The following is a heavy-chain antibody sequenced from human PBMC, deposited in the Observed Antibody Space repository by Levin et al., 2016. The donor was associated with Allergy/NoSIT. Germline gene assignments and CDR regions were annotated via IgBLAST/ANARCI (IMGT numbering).Heavy chain of an antibody. J-gene: IGHJ4*02. D-gene: IGHD1-26*01. CDR2: TRNKANSYTT. Sequence: GESLKISCAASGFTFSDHCINWVRQAPGKGLEWVGRTRNKANSYTTEYAASVKGRFTISRDDNSLYLQMSSLKTEDTAVYYCARGDVGLDYWGQGTLVTVSS. V-gene: IGHV3-72*01. CDR3: ARGDVGLDY. CDR1: GFTFSDHC.